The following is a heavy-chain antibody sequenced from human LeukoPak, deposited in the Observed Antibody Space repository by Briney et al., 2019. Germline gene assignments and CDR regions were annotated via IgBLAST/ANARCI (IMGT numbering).Heavy chain of an antibody. CDR3: AREGYCSSTSCYSYYFDY. CDR2: INTDGSST. D-gene: IGHD2-2*01. V-gene: IGHV3-74*01. CDR1: GFTFSSYW. J-gene: IGHJ4*02. Sequence: GGSLRLSCAASGFTFSSYWMHWVRQAPGKGLVWVSRINTDGSSTSYADSVKGRFTISRDNAKNSLYLQMNSPRAEDTAVYYCAREGYCSSTSCYSYYFDYWGQGTLVTVSS.